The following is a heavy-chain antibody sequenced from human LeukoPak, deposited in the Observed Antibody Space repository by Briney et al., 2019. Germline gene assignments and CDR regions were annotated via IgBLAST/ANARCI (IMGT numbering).Heavy chain of an antibody. V-gene: IGHV4-59*01. CDR3: ARGRSGYDYIMGDDAFDI. J-gene: IGHJ3*02. Sequence: PSETLSLTCSVSGVSISAYYWSWIRQPPGKGLEWIGYIYYSGSTNYNPSLKSRVTISVDTSKNQFSLKLSSVTAADTAVYYCARGRSGYDYIMGDDAFDIWGQGTMVTVSS. CDR1: GVSISAYY. D-gene: IGHD5-12*01. CDR2: IYYSGST.